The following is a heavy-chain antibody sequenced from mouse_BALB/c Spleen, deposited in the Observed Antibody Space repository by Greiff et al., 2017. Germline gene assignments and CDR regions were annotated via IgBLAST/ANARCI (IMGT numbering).Heavy chain of an antibody. CDR3: AKALTGTRYFDV. D-gene: IGHD4-1*01. Sequence: EVMLVESGPGLVKPSQSLSLTCTVTGYSITSDYAWYWIRQFPGNKLEWMGYISYSGSTSYNPSLKSRISITRDTSKNQFFLQLNSVTTEDTATYYCAKALTGTRYFDVWGAGTTVTVSS. CDR2: ISYSGST. J-gene: IGHJ1*01. CDR1: GYSITSDYA. V-gene: IGHV3-2*02.